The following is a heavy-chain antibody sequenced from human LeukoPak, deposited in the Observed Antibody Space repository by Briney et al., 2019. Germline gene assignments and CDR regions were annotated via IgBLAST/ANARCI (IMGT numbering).Heavy chain of an antibody. CDR3: ARGNFRYCSGGSCHNWFDP. CDR2: INHSGST. D-gene: IGHD2-15*01. V-gene: IGHV4-39*07. Sequence: PSETLSLTCTVSGGSIGSSSYYWGWIRQPPGKGLEWIGEINHSGSTNYNPSLKSRVTISVDTSKNQFSLKLSSVTAADTAVYYCARGNFRYCSGGSCHNWFDPWGQGTLVTVSS. J-gene: IGHJ5*02. CDR1: GGSIGSSSYY.